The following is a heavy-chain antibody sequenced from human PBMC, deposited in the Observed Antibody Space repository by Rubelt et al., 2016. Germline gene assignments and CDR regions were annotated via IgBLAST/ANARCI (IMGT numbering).Heavy chain of an antibody. CDR2: IYYSGST. J-gene: IGHJ6*02. D-gene: IGHD1-26*01. CDR3: ARGRVGATRSSYYGMDV. CDR1: GGSISTYY. V-gene: IGHV4-59*12. Sequence: QVQLQESGPGLLKPSETLSLTCTVSGGSISTYYWSWIRQPPGKGLEWIGNIYYSGSTKYNPSLKSRVTISVDTSNDQISLKLGVGTAADTAVDYCARGRVGATRSSYYGMDVWGQGTTVTVSS.